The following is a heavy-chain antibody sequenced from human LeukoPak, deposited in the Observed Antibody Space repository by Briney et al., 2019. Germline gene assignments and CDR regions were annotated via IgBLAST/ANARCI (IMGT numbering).Heavy chain of an antibody. CDR2: TFPRDSDT. CDR3: ARRGFYDASGYFDY. CDR1: GYIFTTYW. Sequence: GESLKISCKGSGYIFTTYWIGWVRQMPGKGLEWMGVTFPRDSDTRYSPSFQGQVTISADKSISTAYLQWSSLKASDTAMYYCARRGFYDASGYFDYWGQGTLVTVSS. J-gene: IGHJ4*02. V-gene: IGHV5-51*01. D-gene: IGHD3-22*01.